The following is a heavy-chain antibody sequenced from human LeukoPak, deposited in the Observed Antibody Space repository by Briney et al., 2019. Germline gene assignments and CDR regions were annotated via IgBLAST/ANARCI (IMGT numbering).Heavy chain of an antibody. CDR1: GYTFTGNY. J-gene: IGHJ4*02. V-gene: IGHV1-2*02. D-gene: IGHD2-21*01. Sequence: GASVKVSCKASGYTFTGNYLHWVRQAPGQGLEWMGWINPNSGGTKYPQKLQGRVTMTTDTSTSTAYMELRSLRSDDTAVYYCAREGGGDPDFDYWGQGTLVTVSS. CDR2: INPNSGGT. CDR3: AREGGGDPDFDY.